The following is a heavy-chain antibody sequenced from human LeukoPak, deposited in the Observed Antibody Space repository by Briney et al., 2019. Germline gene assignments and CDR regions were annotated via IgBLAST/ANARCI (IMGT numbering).Heavy chain of an antibody. CDR1: GFTVSSNY. J-gene: IGHJ4*02. CDR2: IYSGGST. D-gene: IGHD2-15*01. V-gene: IGHV3-53*01. CDR3: AREDCSGGSCYSDY. Sequence: GGSLRLSCAASGFTVSSNYMSWVRQAPGKGLEWVSVIYSGGSTYYADSVKGRFTISRDNSKNTLYLQMNSLRAEDTAVYYCAREDCSGGSCYSDYWGQGTLVTVSS.